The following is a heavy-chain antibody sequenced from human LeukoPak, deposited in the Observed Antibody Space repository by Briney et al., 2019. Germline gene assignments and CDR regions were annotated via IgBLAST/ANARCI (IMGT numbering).Heavy chain of an antibody. J-gene: IGHJ4*02. CDR1: GGTFISYA. CDR3: ASGYYYGSGSSDY. D-gene: IGHD3-10*01. V-gene: IGHV1-69*01. CDR2: IIPIFGTA. Sequence: SVKVSCKASGGTFISYAISWVRQAPARGLEWMGGIIPIFGTANYAQKFQGRVTITADESTSTAYMELSSLRSEDTAVYYWASGYYYGSGSSDYWGQGTLVTVSS.